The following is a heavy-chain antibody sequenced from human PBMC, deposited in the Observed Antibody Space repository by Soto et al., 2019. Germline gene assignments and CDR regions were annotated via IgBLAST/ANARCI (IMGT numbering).Heavy chain of an antibody. V-gene: IGHV4-59*08. Sequence: SLTCTVSGGSISSYYWSWIRQPPGKGLEWIGYIYYSGSTNYNPSLKSRVTISVDTSKNQFSLKLSSVTAADAAVYYCARQYYDILTGYPTQGYYYYYYGMDVWGQGTTVTVSS. CDR2: IYYSGST. CDR3: ARQYYDILTGYPTQGYYYYYYGMDV. CDR1: GGSISSYY. J-gene: IGHJ6*02. D-gene: IGHD3-9*01.